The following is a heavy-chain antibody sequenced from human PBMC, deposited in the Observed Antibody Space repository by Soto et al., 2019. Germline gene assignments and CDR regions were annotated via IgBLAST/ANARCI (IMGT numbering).Heavy chain of an antibody. CDR3: AKGTGGPPKTGRSGWYKGGGYYYGMDV. Sequence: GGSLRLSCAASGFTFSSYAMSWVRQAPGKGLEWVSAISGSGGSTYYADSVKGRFTISRDNSKNTLYLQMNSLRAEDTAVYYCAKGTGGPPKTGRSGWYKGGGYYYGMDVWGQGTTVTVSS. J-gene: IGHJ6*02. V-gene: IGHV3-23*01. CDR1: GFTFSSYA. D-gene: IGHD6-19*01. CDR2: ISGSGGST.